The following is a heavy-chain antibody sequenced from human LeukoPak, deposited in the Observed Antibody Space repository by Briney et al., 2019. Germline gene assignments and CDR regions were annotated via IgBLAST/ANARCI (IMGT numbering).Heavy chain of an antibody. D-gene: IGHD6-13*01. V-gene: IGHV4-34*01. CDR1: GGSFSGYY. Sequence: PSETLSLTCAVYGGSFSGYYWSWIRQPPGKGLEWIGEINHSGSTNYNPSLKSRVTISVDTSKNQFSLKLSSVTAADTAVYYCARDSSSWYQRGLDYWGQGTLVTVSS. CDR2: INHSGST. J-gene: IGHJ4*02. CDR3: ARDSSSWYQRGLDY.